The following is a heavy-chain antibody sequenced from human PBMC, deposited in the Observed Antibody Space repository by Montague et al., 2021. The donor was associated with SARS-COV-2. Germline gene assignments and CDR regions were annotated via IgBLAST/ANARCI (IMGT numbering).Heavy chain of an antibody. Sequence: SETLSLTCTVAGGSISSSSYDWGWIRQPPGKGLEWIGSIYYTGXTXYXXXXKXRVTISVDTSKNQFSLKPSSVTAADTAVYYCARDTRIAMLVVVTRYGLDVWGQGTTVTVSS. J-gene: IGHJ6*02. D-gene: IGHD3-22*01. CDR1: GGSISSSSYD. CDR3: ARDTRIAMLVVVTRYGLDV. V-gene: IGHV4-39*07. CDR2: IYYTGXT.